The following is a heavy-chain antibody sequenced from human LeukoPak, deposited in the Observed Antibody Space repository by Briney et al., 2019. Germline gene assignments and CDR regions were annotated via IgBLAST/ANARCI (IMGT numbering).Heavy chain of an antibody. J-gene: IGHJ4*02. CDR3: ARLAPGGYCSSTSCPVFDY. D-gene: IGHD2-2*01. CDR2: IYYSGST. Sequence: PSETLSLTCTVSGGSISSSSYYWGWIRQPPGKGLEWIGSIYYSGSTYYNPSLKSRVTISVDTSKSQFSLKLSSVTAADTAVYYCARLAPGGYCSSTSCPVFDYWGQGTLVIVSS. CDR1: GGSISSSSYY. V-gene: IGHV4-39*01.